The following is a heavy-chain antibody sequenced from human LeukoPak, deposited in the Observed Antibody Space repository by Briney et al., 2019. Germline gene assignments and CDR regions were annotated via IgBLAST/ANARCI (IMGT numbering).Heavy chain of an antibody. D-gene: IGHD6-19*01. CDR2: IKEDGSEK. V-gene: IGHV3-7*01. CDR3: ARDAFDVAVAGTDY. J-gene: IGHJ4*02. Sequence: GGSLRLSCAASGFTFSSYWMGWVRQAPGKGLEWGANIKEDGSEKNYVDSVKGRFTISRDNADNSVYLQMNSLRVEDTAVYYCARDAFDVAVAGTDYWGQGTLVTVSS. CDR1: GFTFSSYW.